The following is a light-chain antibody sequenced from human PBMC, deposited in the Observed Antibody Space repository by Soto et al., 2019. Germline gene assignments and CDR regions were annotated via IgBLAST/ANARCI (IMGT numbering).Light chain of an antibody. CDR2: GES. CDR3: QQYGSSPIT. Sequence: EIVLTQSPGTLSLSPGERATLSCRASQSLSSNYLAWYQQKPGQAPRLLIYGESSRATGIPDSFSGSGSGTDLTLTISRLEPEDFAVYYCQQYGSSPITXGQGTRREI. V-gene: IGKV3-20*01. CDR1: QSLSSNY. J-gene: IGKJ5*01.